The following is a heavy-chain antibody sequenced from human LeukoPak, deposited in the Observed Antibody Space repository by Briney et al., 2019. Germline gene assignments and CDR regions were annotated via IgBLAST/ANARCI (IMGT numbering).Heavy chain of an antibody. D-gene: IGHD3-22*01. CDR2: IYHSGST. J-gene: IGHJ4*02. Sequence: SQTLSLTCAVSGGSISIGGYSWSWIRQPPGKGLEWIGYIYHSGSTYYNPSLKSRVTISVDRSKNQFSLKLSSVTAADTAVYYCARAPYDSSGYYYVYYFDYWGQGTLVTVSS. CDR3: ARAPYDSSGYYYVYYFDY. CDR1: GGSISIGGYS. V-gene: IGHV4-30-2*01.